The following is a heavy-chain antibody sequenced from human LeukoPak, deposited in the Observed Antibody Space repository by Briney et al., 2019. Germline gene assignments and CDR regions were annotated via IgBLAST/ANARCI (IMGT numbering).Heavy chain of an antibody. Sequence: GGSLRLSCAASGFTFSGYAMSWVRQAPGEGLEWVSAISGSGTTTYYADSVKGRFTISRDNSRNTLYLQMNSLRVEDTALYYCAKDARRWYYDSSGYLNWGQGTLVTVSS. CDR3: AKDARRWYYDSSGYLN. CDR1: GFTFSGYA. V-gene: IGHV3-23*01. CDR2: ISGSGTTT. D-gene: IGHD3-22*01. J-gene: IGHJ4*02.